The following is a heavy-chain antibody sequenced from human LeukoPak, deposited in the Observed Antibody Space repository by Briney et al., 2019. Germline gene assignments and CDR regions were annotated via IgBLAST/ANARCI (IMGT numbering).Heavy chain of an antibody. CDR1: GYSFTSYW. Sequence: GESLKISCKGSGYSFTSYWIGWVRQMPGKGLEWMGIIYPGDSDTRYSPSFQGQVTISADKSISTAYLQWSSLKASDTAMYYCALYDFWSGTGVDPWGQGTLVTVSS. J-gene: IGHJ5*02. CDR2: IYPGDSDT. V-gene: IGHV5-51*01. D-gene: IGHD3-3*01. CDR3: ALYDFWSGTGVDP.